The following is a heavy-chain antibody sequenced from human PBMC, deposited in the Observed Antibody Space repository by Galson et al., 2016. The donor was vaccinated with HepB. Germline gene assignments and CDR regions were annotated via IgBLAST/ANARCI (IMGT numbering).Heavy chain of an antibody. D-gene: IGHD3-10*01. Sequence: SLRLSCAASGFTFTFYAMTWVRQAPGKGLEWLSSIAGIGGGIYYADCVKGRFAISRDNSKNTLYLGMNNLRAEDTAVYYCAKYSGWGTRNFDYWGQGTLVTVSS. V-gene: IGHV3-23*01. CDR2: IAGIGGGI. J-gene: IGHJ4*02. CDR1: GFTFTFYA. CDR3: AKYSGWGTRNFDY.